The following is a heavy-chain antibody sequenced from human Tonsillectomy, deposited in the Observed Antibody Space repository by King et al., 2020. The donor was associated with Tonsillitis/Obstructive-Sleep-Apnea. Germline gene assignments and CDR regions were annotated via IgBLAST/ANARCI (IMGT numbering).Heavy chain of an antibody. CDR1: GGSFSGYY. CDR2: ITHSGST. D-gene: IGHD2-2*01. J-gene: IGHJ6*03. V-gene: IGHV4-34*01. Sequence: VQLQQWGAGLLKPSETLSLTCGVYGGSFSGYYGSWIRQPPGKGLEWIGEITHSGSTDYNSSLKSRVTISRDTSKNQFSLRLTSVTAADTAVYYCGTNAGDYYYYMDVWGKGTTVTVSS. CDR3: GTNAGDYYYYMDV.